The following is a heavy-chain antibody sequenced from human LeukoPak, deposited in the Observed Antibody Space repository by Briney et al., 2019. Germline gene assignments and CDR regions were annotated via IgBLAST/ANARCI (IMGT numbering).Heavy chain of an antibody. Sequence: SETLSLTCTVSGGSTSNYFCTWLRQSAGKGLEWIGRIHTSGSTNYNPSLKSRVSMSVDTSNHQFSLKLTSVTAADTAVYYCARHVGIHLWSLYFDYWGQGSLVTVSP. D-gene: IGHD5-18*01. CDR3: ARHVGIHLWSLYFDY. V-gene: IGHV4-4*07. CDR2: IHTSGST. CDR1: GGSTSNYF. J-gene: IGHJ4*02.